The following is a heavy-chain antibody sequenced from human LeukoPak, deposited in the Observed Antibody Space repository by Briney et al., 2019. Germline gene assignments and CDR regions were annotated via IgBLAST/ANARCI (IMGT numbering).Heavy chain of an antibody. Sequence: GASVKVSCRASGFTFTNYNLHWVRQAPGQRLEWMGIINPSGGSTNYAQNFQGRVTMTRDTSTSTVYMELSSLRSEDTAVYYCARDGWFGELLCTYWGQGALVTVSS. CDR2: INPSGGST. D-gene: IGHD3-10*01. V-gene: IGHV1-46*01. J-gene: IGHJ4*02. CDR1: GFTFTNYN. CDR3: ARDGWFGELLCTY.